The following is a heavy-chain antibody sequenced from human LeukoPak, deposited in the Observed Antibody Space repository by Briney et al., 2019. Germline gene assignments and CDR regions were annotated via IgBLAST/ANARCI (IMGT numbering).Heavy chain of an antibody. CDR2: INRSGSS. Sequence: SGTLTLTCTVSLDTTTSNFRSWVRQPPGKGLEWIGEINRSGSSNYNPSLHSPVTISLDRSRNHIALELSSVTAADTAVYYCARDILGGFNPGAYWGQGTLVTVSS. J-gene: IGHJ4*02. D-gene: IGHD1-14*01. CDR1: LDTTTSNF. CDR3: ARDILGGFNPGAY. V-gene: IGHV4-4*02.